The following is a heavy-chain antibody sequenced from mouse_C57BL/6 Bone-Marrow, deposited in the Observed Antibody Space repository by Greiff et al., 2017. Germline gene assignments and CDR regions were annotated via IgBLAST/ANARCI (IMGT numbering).Heavy chain of an antibody. J-gene: IGHJ3*01. Sequence: QVQLKQSGAELARPGASVKLSCKASGYTFTSYGISWVKQRTGQGLEWIGEIYPRSGNTYYTEKFKGKATLTADKSSSTAYMELRSLTSEDSAVYFCARRNFFAYWGQGTLVTVSA. V-gene: IGHV1-81*01. CDR2: IYPRSGNT. CDR3: ARRNFFAY. CDR1: GYTFTSYG.